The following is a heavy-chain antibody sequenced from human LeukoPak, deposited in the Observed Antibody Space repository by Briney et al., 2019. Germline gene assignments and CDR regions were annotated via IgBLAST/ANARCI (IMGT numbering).Heavy chain of an antibody. CDR1: GYTFTGYY. D-gene: IGHD5-24*01. V-gene: IGHV1-18*04. CDR2: ISAYNGNT. J-gene: IGHJ4*02. CDR3: ARDLMRDLSY. Sequence: ASVKVSCKASGYTFTGYYMHWVRQAPGQGLEWMGWISAYNGNTNYAQKLQGRVTMTTDTSTSTAYMELRSLRSDDTAVYYCARDLMRDLSYWGQGTLVTVSS.